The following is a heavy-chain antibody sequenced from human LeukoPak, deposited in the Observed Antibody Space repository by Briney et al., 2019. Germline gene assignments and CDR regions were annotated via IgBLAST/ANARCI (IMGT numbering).Heavy chain of an antibody. Sequence: GGSLRLSCAASGFTFSSYSMNWVRQAPGKGLEWVSYISSSGSTIYYADSVKGRFTISRDNAKNSLYLQMNSLRAEDTAVYYCARSQYYYYYMDVWGKGTTVTVSS. CDR1: GFTFSSYS. J-gene: IGHJ6*03. V-gene: IGHV3-48*04. CDR3: ARSQYYYYYMDV. CDR2: ISSSGSTI.